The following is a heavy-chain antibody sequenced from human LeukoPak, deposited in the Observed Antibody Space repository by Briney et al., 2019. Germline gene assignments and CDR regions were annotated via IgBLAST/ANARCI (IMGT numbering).Heavy chain of an antibody. CDR3: ARDQTHSDITTGYYRGDGFDP. CDR1: GFTDRSCY. J-gene: IGHJ5*02. V-gene: IGHV3-53*01. Sequence: GGSVSLSCAASGFTDRSCYMRGVRQAPGKGGEGVSVIYSGGSKYFADPVKGGFTITSDNSKNALSLQMNSLRAEDTAVYYCARDQTHSDITTGYYRGDGFDPWGQETLVTVSS. CDR2: IYSGGSK. D-gene: IGHD3-9*01.